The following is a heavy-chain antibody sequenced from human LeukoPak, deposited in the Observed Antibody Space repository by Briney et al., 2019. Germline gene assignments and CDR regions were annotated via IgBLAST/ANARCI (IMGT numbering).Heavy chain of an antibody. CDR1: GGSISSGGYY. D-gene: IGHD2-2*01. J-gene: IGHJ3*02. CDR2: IYHSGST. CDR3: ASPTTTGYCSSTSCYSTHDAFDI. Sequence: SETLSLTCTVSGGSISSGGYYWSWIRQPPGKGLEWIGYIYHSGSTYYNPSLKSRVTISVDRSKNQFSLKLSSVTAADTAVYYCASPTTTGYCSSTSCYSTHDAFDIWGQGTMVTVSS. V-gene: IGHV4-30-2*01.